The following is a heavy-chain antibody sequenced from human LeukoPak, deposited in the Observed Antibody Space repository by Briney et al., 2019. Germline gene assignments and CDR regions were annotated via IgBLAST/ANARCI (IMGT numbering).Heavy chain of an antibody. D-gene: IGHD5-18*01. J-gene: IGHJ4*02. V-gene: IGHV4-38-2*01. CDR3: ARRAQNTAMVLVFDY. CDR2: IYHSGST. Sequence: PSETLSLTCAVSGYSISSGYYWGWIRQPPGKGLEWIGSIYHSGSTYYDPSLKSRVIISVDTSKNQFSLKLSSVTAADTAVYYCARRAQNTAMVLVFDYWGQGTLVTVSS. CDR1: GYSISSGYY.